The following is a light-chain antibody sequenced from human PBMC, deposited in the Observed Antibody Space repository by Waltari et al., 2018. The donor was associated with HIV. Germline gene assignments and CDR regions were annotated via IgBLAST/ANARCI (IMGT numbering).Light chain of an antibody. CDR3: VGWDCSLSGYV. CDR2: KNY. V-gene: IGLV1-47*01. J-gene: IGLJ1*01. CDR1: RSNLVHDN. Sequence: QSVLTHPPSASATPGQTVPIPRSRPRSNLVHDNLYCYQQLPGKTPKLLIYKNYQRPSGGHDRFAGSNSGTSASLAISGVRSEDEADYYCVGWDCSLSGYVFGAGTKVTVL.